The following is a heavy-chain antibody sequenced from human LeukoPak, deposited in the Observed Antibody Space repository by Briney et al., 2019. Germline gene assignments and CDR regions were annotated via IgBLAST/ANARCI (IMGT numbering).Heavy chain of an antibody. CDR1: GGSISSSTYY. CDR3: ARSGSGYLRYYFDY. J-gene: IGHJ4*02. D-gene: IGHD5-12*01. V-gene: IGHV4-39*07. CDR2: MYSSGST. Sequence: SETLSLTCTVSGGSISSSTYYWGWIRQPPGKGLEWIGSMYSSGSTYYNPSLKSRVTISVDTSKNQFSLKLSSVTAADTAVYYCARSGSGYLRYYFDYWGQGTLVTVSS.